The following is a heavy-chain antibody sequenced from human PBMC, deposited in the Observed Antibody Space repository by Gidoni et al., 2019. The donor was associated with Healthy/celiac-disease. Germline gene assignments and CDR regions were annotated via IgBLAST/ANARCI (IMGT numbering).Heavy chain of an antibody. CDR3: ARASGSPGAFDI. CDR1: GFPFSSYA. Sequence: QVQLVESGGGVVQPGRSLRLSCAASGFPFSSYAMHWVRQAPGKGLEWVAVISYDGSNKYYADSVKGRFTISRDNSKNTLYLQMNSLRDEDTAVYYCARASGSPGAFDIWGQGTMVTVSS. V-gene: IGHV3-30-3*01. D-gene: IGHD6-19*01. J-gene: IGHJ3*02. CDR2: ISYDGSNK.